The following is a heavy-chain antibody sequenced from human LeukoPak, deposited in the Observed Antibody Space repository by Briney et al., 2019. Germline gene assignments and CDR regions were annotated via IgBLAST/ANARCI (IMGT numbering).Heavy chain of an antibody. J-gene: IGHJ4*02. CDR1: GFTFSSYW. CDR2: IKQDGSEK. CDR3: AKDQRGDCYSPEDY. Sequence: GGSLRLSCAASGFTFSSYWMSWVRQAPGKGLEWVANIKQDGSEKYYVDSVKGRFTISRDNARNSLYLQMNSLRAEDTAVYYCAKDQRGDCYSPEDYWGQGTLVTVSS. V-gene: IGHV3-7*03. D-gene: IGHD2-21*02.